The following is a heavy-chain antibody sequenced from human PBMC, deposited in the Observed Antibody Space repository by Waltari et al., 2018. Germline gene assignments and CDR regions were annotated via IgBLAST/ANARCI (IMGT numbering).Heavy chain of an antibody. D-gene: IGHD6-19*01. CDR2: INDDGRNA. CDR3: ASGWYTTGY. CDR1: GFPFTTYW. J-gene: IGHJ4*02. V-gene: IGHV3-74*02. Sequence: EVYLVESGGGLAQPGGSLRLSWEASGFPFTTYWMHWVRQVPGKGLEGVAHINDDGRNANYADSVRGRFTISRDNAKNTMYLRLNSLRVDDTATYYCASGWYTTGYWGQGAQVTVSS.